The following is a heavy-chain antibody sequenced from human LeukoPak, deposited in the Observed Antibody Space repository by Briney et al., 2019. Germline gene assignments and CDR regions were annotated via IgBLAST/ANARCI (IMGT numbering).Heavy chain of an antibody. CDR1: GYSITSSSW. D-gene: IGHD3-16*01. CDR2: IYHSGTT. Sequence: SETLSLTCAVSGYSITSSSWWGWIRQPPGKGLEWIGYIYHSGTTYYNPSLKSRVTISVDTSKNQFSLKLNSVTATDTAVYYCARHYGPWGQGTLVTVSS. V-gene: IGHV4-28*01. CDR3: ARHYGP. J-gene: IGHJ4*02.